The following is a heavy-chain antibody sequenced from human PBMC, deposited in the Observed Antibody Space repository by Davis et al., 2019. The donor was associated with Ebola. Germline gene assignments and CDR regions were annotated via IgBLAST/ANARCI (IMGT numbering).Heavy chain of an antibody. Sequence: SETLSLTCTVSGGSISSSSYYWGWIRQPPGEGLEWIGSIYYSGSTYYNPSLKSRVTISVDTSQNQFSLKLSSVTAADTAMYYCARGLYSGAFDIWGQGTMVTVSS. J-gene: IGHJ3*02. CDR3: ARGLYSGAFDI. V-gene: IGHV4-39*07. CDR2: IYYSGST. D-gene: IGHD2-15*01. CDR1: GGSISSSSYY.